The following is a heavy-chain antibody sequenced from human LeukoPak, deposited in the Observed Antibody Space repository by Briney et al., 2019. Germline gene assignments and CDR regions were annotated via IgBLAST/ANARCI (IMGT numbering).Heavy chain of an antibody. Sequence: ASVKVSCKASGGTFSSYAISWARQAPGQGLEWMGGIIPIFGTANYAQKFQGRVTITADKSTSTAYMELSSLRSEDTAVYYCARAPYSNYDAFDIWGQGTMVTVSS. CDR2: IIPIFGTA. CDR3: ARAPYSNYDAFDI. V-gene: IGHV1-69*06. J-gene: IGHJ3*02. CDR1: GGTFSSYA. D-gene: IGHD4-11*01.